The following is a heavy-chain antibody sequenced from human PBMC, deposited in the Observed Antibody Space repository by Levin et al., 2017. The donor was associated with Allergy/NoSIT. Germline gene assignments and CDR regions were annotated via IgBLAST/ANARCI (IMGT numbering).Heavy chain of an antibody. CDR3: ARVPPHYDILTGRYYYYYMDV. D-gene: IGHD3-9*01. V-gene: IGHV4-59*01. CDR2: IYYSGST. J-gene: IGHJ6*03. CDR1: GGSISSYY. Sequence: SQTLSLTCTVSGGSISSYYWSWIRQPPGKGLEWIGYIYYSGSTNYNPSLKSRVTISVDTSKNQFSLKLSSVTAADTAVYYCARVPPHYDILTGRYYYYYMDVWGKGTTVTVSS.